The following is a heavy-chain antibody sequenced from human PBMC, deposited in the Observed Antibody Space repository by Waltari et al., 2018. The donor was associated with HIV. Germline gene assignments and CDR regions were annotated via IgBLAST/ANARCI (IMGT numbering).Heavy chain of an antibody. V-gene: IGHV3-7*04. D-gene: IGHD4-4*01. Sequence: EVQLVESGGGLVQPGGSLRLSCAASGFTFSSYWMSWVRQAPGKGLEWVANIKQDGSEKYYVDSVKGRFTISRDNAKNSLYLQMNSLRAEDTAVYYCARDPRGDYSNPTNGMDVWGQGTTVTVSS. CDR2: IKQDGSEK. CDR1: GFTFSSYW. J-gene: IGHJ6*02. CDR3: ARDPRGDYSNPTNGMDV.